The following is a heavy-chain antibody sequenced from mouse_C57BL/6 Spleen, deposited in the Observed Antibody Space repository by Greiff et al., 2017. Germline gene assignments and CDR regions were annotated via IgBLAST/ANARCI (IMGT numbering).Heavy chain of an antibody. J-gene: IGHJ4*01. Sequence: EVQLVESGGGLVKPGGSLKLSCAASGFTFSSYAMSWVRQTPEKRLEWVATISDGGSYTYYPDNVKGQFTISRDNAKNNLYLQMSHLKSEDTAMYYCARDGPKDYWGQGTSVTVSS. V-gene: IGHV5-4*01. CDR2: ISDGGSYT. CDR3: ARDGPKDY. CDR1: GFTFSSYA.